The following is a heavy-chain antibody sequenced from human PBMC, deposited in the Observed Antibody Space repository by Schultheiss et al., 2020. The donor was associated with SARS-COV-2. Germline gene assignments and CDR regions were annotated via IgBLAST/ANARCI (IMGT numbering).Heavy chain of an antibody. D-gene: IGHD3-10*01. CDR2: IYSGGST. CDR1: GFTVSSNY. V-gene: IGHV3-66*01. J-gene: IGHJ4*02. CDR3: ARVLHGSGSYYINY. Sequence: GESLKISCAASGFTVSSNYMSWVRQAPGKGLEWVSVIYSGGSTYYADSVKGRFTISRDNSKNTLYLQMNSLRAEDTAVYYCARVLHGSGSYYINYWGQGTLVTVSS.